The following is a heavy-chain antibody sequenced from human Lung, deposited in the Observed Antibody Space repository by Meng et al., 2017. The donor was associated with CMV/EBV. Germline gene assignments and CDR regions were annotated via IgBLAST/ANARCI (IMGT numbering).Heavy chain of an antibody. Sequence: SVXVSXXASGYTFSGYYMHWVRQAPGQGLEWMGWINPNSGDTNYPQKFQGRVTMTMDTSISTAHMELSRLRSDDTAMYYCARGPIIMIEVAPYGMDVWGQGTSVTVSS. CDR2: INPNSGDT. CDR1: GYTFSGYY. CDR3: ARGPIIMIEVAPYGMDV. J-gene: IGHJ6*02. V-gene: IGHV1-2*02. D-gene: IGHD3-22*01.